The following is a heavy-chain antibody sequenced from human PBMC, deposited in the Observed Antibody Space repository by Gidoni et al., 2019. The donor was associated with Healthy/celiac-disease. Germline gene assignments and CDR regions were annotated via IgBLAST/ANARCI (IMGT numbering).Heavy chain of an antibody. J-gene: IGHJ4*02. CDR1: GYTFTSYG. CDR3: ARVYYDSSGYYYGFDY. Sequence: GQSGAEVKKPGASVKVSCKASGYTFTSYGISWVRQAPGQGLEWMGWISAYNGNTNYAQKVQGRVNRTTDTSKSTAYMELRSLRSDDTAVYYCARVYYDSSGYYYGFDYWGQGTLVTVSS. CDR2: ISAYNGNT. V-gene: IGHV1-18*01. D-gene: IGHD3-22*01.